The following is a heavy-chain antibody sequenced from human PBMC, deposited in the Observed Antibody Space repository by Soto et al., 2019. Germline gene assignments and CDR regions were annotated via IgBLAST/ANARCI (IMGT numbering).Heavy chain of an antibody. J-gene: IGHJ6*02. Sequence: GGSLRLSCAASGFTFSSYAMSWVRQAPGKGLEWVSAISGSGGSTYYADSVEGRFTISRDNSKNTLYLQMNSLRAEDTAVYYCAKDLAIFGVVTPCMDVWGQGTTVTVSS. CDR2: ISGSGGST. D-gene: IGHD3-3*01. V-gene: IGHV3-23*01. CDR3: AKDLAIFGVVTPCMDV. CDR1: GFTFSSYA.